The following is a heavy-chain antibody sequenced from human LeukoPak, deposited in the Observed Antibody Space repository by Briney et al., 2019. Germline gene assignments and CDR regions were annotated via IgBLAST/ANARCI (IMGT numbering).Heavy chain of an antibody. CDR3: AREPNWDFDY. V-gene: IGHV3-23*01. J-gene: IGHJ4*02. Sequence: PGGSLRLSCAASGFTFNYYAMSWVRQAPGKGLEWVSTVSGNGDSTYYADSVKGRFTISRDNSKNTLYLQMNSLRAEDTAVYYCAREPNWDFDYWGQGTLVTVSS. CDR2: VSGNGDST. CDR1: GFTFNYYA. D-gene: IGHD7-27*01.